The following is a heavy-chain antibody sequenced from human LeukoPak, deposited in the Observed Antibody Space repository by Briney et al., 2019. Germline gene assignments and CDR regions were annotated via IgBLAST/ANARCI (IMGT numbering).Heavy chain of an antibody. V-gene: IGHV3-30*02. CDR2: IRYDGGDK. J-gene: IGHJ4*02. CDR3: AKDVQWYFDY. Sequence: GGSLRLSCAASGFTFSSYAMHWVRQAPGKGLEWVTFIRYDGGDKFYADSVKGRFTISRDDSKNTLYLQMNSLRADDTAVYYCAKDVQWYFDYWGQGTLVTVSS. CDR1: GFTFSSYA. D-gene: IGHD6-19*01.